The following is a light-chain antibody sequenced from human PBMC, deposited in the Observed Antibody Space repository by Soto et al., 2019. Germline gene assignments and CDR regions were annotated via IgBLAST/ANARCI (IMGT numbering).Light chain of an antibody. CDR1: SSDVGGYNY. CDR3: SSYAGSNNYV. CDR2: EVS. J-gene: IGLJ1*01. Sequence: QSALTQPPSASGSPGQSVTISCTGTSSDVGGYNYVSWYQQHPGKAPKLMIYEVSKRPSGVPDRFSGSESGNTASLTVSGLQDEDEADYYCSSYAGSNNYVFGTGTKVTVL. V-gene: IGLV2-8*01.